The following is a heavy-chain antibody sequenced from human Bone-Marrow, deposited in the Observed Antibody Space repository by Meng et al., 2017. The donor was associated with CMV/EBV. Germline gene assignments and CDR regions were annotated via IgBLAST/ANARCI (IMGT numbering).Heavy chain of an antibody. CDR2: INPSGGST. Sequence: SVKVSCKASGYTFTSYYMHWVRQAPGQGLEWMGIINPSGGSTSYAQKFQGRVTMTRDTSTSTVYMELSSLRSEDTAVYYCARGGEGCSSTSCSDYYYYGMDVWGQGTTVTVAS. CDR1: GYTFTSYY. D-gene: IGHD2-2*01. J-gene: IGHJ6*02. V-gene: IGHV1-46*01. CDR3: ARGGEGCSSTSCSDYYYYGMDV.